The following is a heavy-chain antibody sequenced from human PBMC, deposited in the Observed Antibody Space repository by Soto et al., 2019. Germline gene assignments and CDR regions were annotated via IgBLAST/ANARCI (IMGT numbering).Heavy chain of an antibody. D-gene: IGHD3-10*01. J-gene: IGHJ5*02. CDR1: GGSISSHY. V-gene: IGHV4-4*07. Sequence: SETLSLTCTVSGGSISSHYWSWIRQPAGKGLEWIGRIYTSGSTNYNPSLKSRVTMSVDTSKNQFSLKLSSVTAADTAVYYCARDRAGYGSGTLGNWFDPWGQGTLVTVSS. CDR2: IYTSGST. CDR3: ARDRAGYGSGTLGNWFDP.